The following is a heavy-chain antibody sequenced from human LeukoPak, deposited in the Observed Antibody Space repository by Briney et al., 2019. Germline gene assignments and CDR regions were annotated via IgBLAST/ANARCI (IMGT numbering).Heavy chain of an antibody. CDR2: VIPIFGTA. V-gene: IGHV1-69*05. Sequence: SVKVSCKASGGTFSSYASSWVRQAPGRGLEWMGGVIPIFGTANYAQKFKGRVTITTDESTSTAYMELSSLRSEDTAVYYCARIYDSSGYSHFYYWGQGTLVTVSS. CDR3: ARIYDSSGYSHFYY. J-gene: IGHJ4*02. D-gene: IGHD3-22*01. CDR1: GGTFSSYA.